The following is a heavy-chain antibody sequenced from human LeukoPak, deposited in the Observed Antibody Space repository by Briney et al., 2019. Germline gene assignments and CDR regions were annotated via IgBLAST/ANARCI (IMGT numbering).Heavy chain of an antibody. Sequence: KPSETLSLTCTVSGGSISSYYWSWIRQPAGKGLEWIGRIYASGSTNYNPSLKSRVTMSVDTSKNQLSLKLSSVTAADTAVYYCARVRRVYSSGWYGSPGGYYGMDVWGQGTTVTVSS. CDR1: GGSISSYY. CDR3: ARVRRVYSSGWYGSPGGYYGMDV. CDR2: IYASGST. J-gene: IGHJ6*02. V-gene: IGHV4-4*07. D-gene: IGHD6-19*01.